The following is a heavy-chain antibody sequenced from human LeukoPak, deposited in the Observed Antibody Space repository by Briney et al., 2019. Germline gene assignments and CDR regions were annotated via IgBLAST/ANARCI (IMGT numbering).Heavy chain of an antibody. CDR3: ARRGHYYDSSGHLRPDAFDI. D-gene: IGHD3-22*01. CDR2: IYPGDSDT. CDR1: GYSFSSYW. J-gene: IGHJ3*02. V-gene: IGHV5-51*01. Sequence: GESLKISCKGSGYSFSSYWIGWVRQMPGKGLEWMGIIYPGDSDTRYSPSFQGQVTISADKSISTAYLQWNSLKASGTAMYYCARRGHYYDSSGHLRPDAFDIWGQGTMVTVSS.